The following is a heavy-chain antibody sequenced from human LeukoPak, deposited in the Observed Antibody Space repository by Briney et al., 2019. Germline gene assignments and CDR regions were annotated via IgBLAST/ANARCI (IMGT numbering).Heavy chain of an antibody. J-gene: IGHJ3*02. CDR3: ARFLTTVTTRSFDI. D-gene: IGHD4-17*01. CDR1: GFTFSSYW. CDR2: IKQDGSEK. V-gene: IGHV3-7*01. Sequence: PGGSLRLSCAASGFTFSSYWMSWVRQAPGKGLEWVANIKQDGSEKYYVDSVKGRFTISRDNAKNSLYLQMNSLRAEDTAVYYCARFLTTVTTRSFDIWGQGTMVTVSS.